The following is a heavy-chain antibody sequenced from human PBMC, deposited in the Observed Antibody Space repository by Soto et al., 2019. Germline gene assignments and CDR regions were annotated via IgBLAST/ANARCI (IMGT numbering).Heavy chain of an antibody. V-gene: IGHV3-21*01. Sequence: EVQLVESGGGLVKPGGSLRLSCAASGFTFSSYSMNWVRQAPGKGLEWVSSISSRSSYIYYADSMKGRFTISRDKAKNSLYLQMNSLRAEDTAVYYCARDWDYFDYWGQGTLVTVAS. CDR2: ISSRSSYI. CDR3: ARDWDYFDY. CDR1: GFTFSSYS. J-gene: IGHJ4*02. D-gene: IGHD3-16*01.